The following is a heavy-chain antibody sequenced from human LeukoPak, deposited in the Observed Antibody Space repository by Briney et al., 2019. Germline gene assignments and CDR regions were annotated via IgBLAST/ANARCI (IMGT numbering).Heavy chain of an antibody. D-gene: IGHD3-10*01. CDR3: ARQEGSGSSPNWFDP. J-gene: IGHJ5*02. CDR2: IYPGDSDT. V-gene: IGHV5-51*01. Sequence: GESLKISRKGSGYSFTSYWIGWVRQMPGKGLEYMGIIYPGDSDTRYSPSFQGQVTISADKSISTAYLQWSSLKASDTAMYYCARQEGSGSSPNWFDPWGQGTLVTVSS. CDR1: GYSFTSYW.